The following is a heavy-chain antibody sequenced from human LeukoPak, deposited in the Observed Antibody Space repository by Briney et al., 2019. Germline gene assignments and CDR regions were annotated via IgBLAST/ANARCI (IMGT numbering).Heavy chain of an antibody. J-gene: IGHJ4*02. CDR1: GGSVSSSSYY. D-gene: IGHD3-16*01. Sequence: SETLSLTCSVSGGSVSSSSYYWGWIRQPPGKGLEWIGNMYYSGSTYYNPSLKSRLTISVDTSKNQFSLKLSSVTAADTAVYYCFRGSLRHFDYWGQGTLVTVSS. CDR3: FRGSLRHFDY. CDR2: MYYSGST. V-gene: IGHV4-39*01.